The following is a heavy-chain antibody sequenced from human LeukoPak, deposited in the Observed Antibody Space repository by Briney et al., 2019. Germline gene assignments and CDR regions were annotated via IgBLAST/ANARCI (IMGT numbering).Heavy chain of an antibody. Sequence: GGSLRLSCAASGFTFSSYWMSWVRQAPGKGLEWVANIKQDGSEKYYVDSVKGRFTISRDDAKNSLYLQMSSLRAEDSAVYYCARFETVAVNTIDYWGQGALVTVSS. D-gene: IGHD6-19*01. CDR3: ARFETVAVNTIDY. CDR1: GFTFSSYW. V-gene: IGHV3-7*01. CDR2: IKQDGSEK. J-gene: IGHJ4*02.